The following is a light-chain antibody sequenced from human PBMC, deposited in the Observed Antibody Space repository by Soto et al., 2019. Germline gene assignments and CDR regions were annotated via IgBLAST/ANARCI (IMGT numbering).Light chain of an antibody. J-gene: IGKJ5*01. CDR2: DAS. CDR1: QSVSSY. CDR3: QQRSNCPPIT. V-gene: IGKV3-11*01. Sequence: EIVLTQAPATLSLSPGERATVSCRASQSVSSYLAWYEQKPGQAPRLLIYDASNRATGIPARFSGSGSGTDFTLTISTVEHEDFAVYYCQQRSNCPPITFGQGTRLDIK.